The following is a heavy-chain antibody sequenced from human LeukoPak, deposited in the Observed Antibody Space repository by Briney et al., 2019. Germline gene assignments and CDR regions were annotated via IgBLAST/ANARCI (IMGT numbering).Heavy chain of an antibody. CDR2: IYTSGST. D-gene: IGHD6-13*01. CDR3: ARSSWGLLDY. CDR1: GGSISSYY. V-gene: IGHV4-4*09. Sequence: PSETLSLTCTVSGGSISSYYWSWIRQPPGKGLEWIGYIYTSGSTNYNPSLKSRVTISVDTSKNQFPLKLSSVTAADTAVYYCARSSWGLLDYWGQGTLVTVSS. J-gene: IGHJ4*02.